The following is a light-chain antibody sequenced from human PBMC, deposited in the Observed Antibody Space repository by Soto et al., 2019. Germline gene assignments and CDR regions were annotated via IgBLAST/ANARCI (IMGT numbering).Light chain of an antibody. CDR2: TNN. J-gene: IGLJ2*01. Sequence: QSVLTQPPSASGTPGQRVTISCSGSSSNIGRNIVNWYQQLPETAPKLLIYTNNQRPSGVPDRFSGSKSGTSASLAISGLQSEDEAEYYCAAWDDSLNGVVFGGGTKLTVL. CDR1: SSNIGRNI. CDR3: AAWDDSLNGVV. V-gene: IGLV1-44*01.